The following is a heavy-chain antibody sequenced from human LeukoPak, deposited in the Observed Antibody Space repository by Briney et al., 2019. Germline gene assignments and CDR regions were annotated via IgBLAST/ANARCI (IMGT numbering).Heavy chain of an antibody. CDR3: ARVPRGAMSKGRYYFDY. CDR2: INPNSGGT. V-gene: IGHV1-2*04. Sequence: ASVKVSCKASGGTFSSYAISWVRQAPGQGLEWMGWINPNSGGTNYAQKFQGWVTMTRDTSISTAYMELSRLRSDDTAVYYCARVPRGAMSKGRYYFDYWGQGTLVTVSS. J-gene: IGHJ4*02. CDR1: GGTFSSYA. D-gene: IGHD2-2*01.